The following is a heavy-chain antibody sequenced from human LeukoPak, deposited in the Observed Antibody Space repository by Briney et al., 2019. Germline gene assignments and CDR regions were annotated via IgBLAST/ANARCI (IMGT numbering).Heavy chain of an antibody. J-gene: IGHJ4*02. V-gene: IGHV4-59*11. Sequence: PSETLSLTCTVSGVSISSHYWSWIRQLPGKGLEWIGYIYYSGSTKFNPSLKSRVTISVDTSKNQFSLKLSSVTAADTAVYYCARGGGVTYYDSTGYLWYFDYWGQGTLVTVSS. CDR2: IYYSGST. CDR1: GVSISSHY. CDR3: ARGGGVTYYDSTGYLWYFDY. D-gene: IGHD3-22*01.